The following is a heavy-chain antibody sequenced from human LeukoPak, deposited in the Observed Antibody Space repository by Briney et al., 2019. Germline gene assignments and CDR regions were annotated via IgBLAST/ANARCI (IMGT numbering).Heavy chain of an antibody. J-gene: IGHJ3*02. D-gene: IGHD5-24*01. CDR1: GGTFSSYA. CDR3: ARELREEMAPELETDAFDI. V-gene: IGHV1-69*05. Sequence: SVKVSCKASGGTFSSYAISWVRQAPGQGLEWMGGIIPIFGTANYAQKFQGRVTITTDESTSTAYMELSSLRSEDTAVYYCARELREEMAPELETDAFDIWGQGTMVTVSS. CDR2: IIPIFGTA.